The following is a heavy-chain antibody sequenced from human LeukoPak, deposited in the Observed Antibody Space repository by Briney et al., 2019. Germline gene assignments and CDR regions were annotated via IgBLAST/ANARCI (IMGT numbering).Heavy chain of an antibody. CDR3: ARDLEYYDILTGYYRYYFDY. V-gene: IGHV1-2*02. J-gene: IGHJ4*02. D-gene: IGHD3-9*01. CDR2: INPNSGGT. Sequence: GASVKVSCKASGYTFTGYYMHWVRQAPGQGLEWVGWINPNSGGTNYAQKFQGRVTMTRDTSISTAYMELSRLRSDDTAVYYCARDLEYYDILTGYYRYYFDYWGQGTLVTVSS. CDR1: GYTFTGYY.